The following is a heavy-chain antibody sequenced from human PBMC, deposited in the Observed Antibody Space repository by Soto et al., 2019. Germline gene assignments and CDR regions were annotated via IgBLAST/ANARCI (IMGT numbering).Heavy chain of an antibody. CDR3: ARERKTVRYFDWLSPSDAFDI. CDR1: GGSISSSSYY. J-gene: IGHJ3*02. Sequence: QLQLQESGPGLVKPSETLSHTCTVSGGSISSSSYYWGWIRQPPGKGLEWIVSIYYSGSTYHNASLKSRVTISVDTSKNQFSLKLSSVTAADTAVYYCARERKTVRYFDWLSPSDAFDIWGQGTMVTVSS. CDR2: IYYSGST. D-gene: IGHD3-9*01. V-gene: IGHV4-39*02.